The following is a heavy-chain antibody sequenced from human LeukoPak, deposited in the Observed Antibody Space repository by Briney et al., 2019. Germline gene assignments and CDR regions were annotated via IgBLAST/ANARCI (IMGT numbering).Heavy chain of an antibody. CDR3: ARDQTRFDP. CDR2: ISAYNGDT. CDR1: GYIFTSYG. V-gene: IGHV1-18*01. J-gene: IGHJ5*02. D-gene: IGHD1-1*01. Sequence: ASVKVSCKTPGYIFTSYGITWVRQAPGQGLEWMGWISAYNGDTNYAQKLQGRVTMTTDTSTTTAYMELRSLSSDDTAMYYCARDQTRFDPWGQGTLVTVSS.